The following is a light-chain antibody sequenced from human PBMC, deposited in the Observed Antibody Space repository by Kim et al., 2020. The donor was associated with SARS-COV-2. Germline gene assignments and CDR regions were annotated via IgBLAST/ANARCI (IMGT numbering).Light chain of an antibody. V-gene: IGKV1-8*01. J-gene: IGKJ4*01. Sequence: ASTGDRVTITCRASQYISGSLALYQQKPGNAPELLIYDAFTLQSGVPPRFSGSGSGTDFTLTISYLQSEDFATYYCQRHYIYPLTFGGGTKVDIK. CDR2: DAF. CDR3: QRHYIYPLT. CDR1: QYISGS.